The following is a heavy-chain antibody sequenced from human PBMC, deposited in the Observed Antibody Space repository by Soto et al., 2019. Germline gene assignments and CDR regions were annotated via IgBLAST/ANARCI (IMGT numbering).Heavy chain of an antibody. V-gene: IGHV2-70*01. CDR3: ARISMGRLRYFDRYYYGMDV. Sequence: GSGPTLVNPTQTLTLTCTFSGFSLSTSGMCVSWIRQPPGKALEWLALIDWDDDKYYSTSLKTRLTISKDTSKNQVVLTMTNMDPVDTATYYCARISMGRLRYFDRYYYGMDVWGQGTTVTVSS. CDR1: GFSLSTSGMC. D-gene: IGHD3-9*01. J-gene: IGHJ6*02. CDR2: IDWDDDK.